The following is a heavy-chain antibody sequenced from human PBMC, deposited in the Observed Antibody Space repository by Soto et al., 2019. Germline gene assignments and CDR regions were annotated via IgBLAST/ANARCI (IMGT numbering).Heavy chain of an antibody. V-gene: IGHV3-21*01. D-gene: IGHD3-3*01. CDR1: GFTFSSYS. J-gene: IGHJ2*01. CDR3: AREGVHDFWSGYYYWYFDL. Sequence: GGSLRLSCAASGFTFSSYSMNWVRQAPGKGLEWVSSISSSSSYIYYADSVKGRFTISRDNAKNSLYLQMNSLRAEDTAVYYCAREGVHDFWSGYYYWYFDLWGRGTLVTVSS. CDR2: ISSSSSYI.